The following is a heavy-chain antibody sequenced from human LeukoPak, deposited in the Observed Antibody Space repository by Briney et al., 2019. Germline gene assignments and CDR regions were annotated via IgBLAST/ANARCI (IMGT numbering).Heavy chain of an antibody. CDR3: ATHYYDSSGYLSPDY. CDR2: ISYDGSNK. J-gene: IGHJ4*02. D-gene: IGHD3-22*01. V-gene: IGHV3-30*04. Sequence: SGGSLRLSCAASGFIFSNYAMHWVRQAPGKGLEWVAVISYDGSNKYYIDSVKGRFTISRDNSQNTLYLRMNSLRAEDTAVYYCATHYYDSSGYLSPDYWGQGTLVTVSS. CDR1: GFIFSNYA.